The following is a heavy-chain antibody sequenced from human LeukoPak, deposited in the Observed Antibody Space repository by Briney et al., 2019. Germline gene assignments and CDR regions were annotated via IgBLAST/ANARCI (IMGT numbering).Heavy chain of an antibody. CDR3: ARRCGGDCPYHDAFDI. CDR2: IKQDESEK. Sequence: GGSLRLSCDASGFTFNNYWMSWFRQAPGKGLKWVANIKQDESEKNYVDSVKGRFTISRDNVKNSLYLQMNSLRAEDTAVYYCARRCGGDCPYHDAFDIWGQGTMVTVSS. J-gene: IGHJ3*02. D-gene: IGHD2-21*02. CDR1: GFTFNNYW. V-gene: IGHV3-7*01.